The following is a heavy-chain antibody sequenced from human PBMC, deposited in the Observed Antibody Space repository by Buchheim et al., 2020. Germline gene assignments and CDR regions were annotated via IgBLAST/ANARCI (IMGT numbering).Heavy chain of an antibody. CDR3: ARDLGSDNWGSSYDS. V-gene: IGHV4-31*03. D-gene: IGHD1-26*01. CDR1: GGSFSNGGYY. CDR2: IHYSGST. J-gene: IGHJ4*02. Sequence: QVQLQESGPGLVKPSQTLSLTCSVSGGSFSNGGYYWSWIRQHPGKGLEWIGYIHYSGSTYYNPSLKSRVTISVDTSKNQFSLKLNSVTAADTAVYYCARDLGSDNWGSSYDSWGQG.